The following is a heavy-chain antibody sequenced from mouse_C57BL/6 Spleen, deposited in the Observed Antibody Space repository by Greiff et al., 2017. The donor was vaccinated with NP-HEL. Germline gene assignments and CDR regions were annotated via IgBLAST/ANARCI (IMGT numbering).Heavy chain of an antibody. CDR1: GYTFTSYW. V-gene: IGHV1-64*01. CDR3: AREGIYYDYGFAY. CDR2: IHPNSGST. J-gene: IGHJ3*01. Sequence: QVQLQQPGAELVKPGASVKLSCKASGYTFTSYWMHWVKQRPGQGLEWIGMIHPNSGSTNYNEKFKSQATLTVDKSSSTAYMQLSSLTSEDSSVYYCAREGIYYDYGFAYWGQGTLVTVSA. D-gene: IGHD2-4*01.